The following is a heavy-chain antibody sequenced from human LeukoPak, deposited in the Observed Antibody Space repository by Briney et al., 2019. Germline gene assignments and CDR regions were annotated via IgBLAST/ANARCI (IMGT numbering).Heavy chain of an antibody. CDR1: GGSISNYNW. D-gene: IGHD3-10*01. Sequence: SGTLSLTCAVSGGSISNYNWWSWVRQPPGKGLEWIGEIYHTGNTNYNPSLKSQVTISVDKSKNQFSLKLSSVTAADTAIYYCARYFHGSEKAYFDYWGQGTLVTVSS. CDR2: IYHTGNT. J-gene: IGHJ4*02. CDR3: ARYFHGSEKAYFDY. V-gene: IGHV4-4*02.